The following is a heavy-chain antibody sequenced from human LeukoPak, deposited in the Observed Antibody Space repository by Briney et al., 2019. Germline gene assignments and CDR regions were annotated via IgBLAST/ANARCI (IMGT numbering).Heavy chain of an antibody. Sequence: SGGVSCKASGGTFSSYAISWVRQAPGQGLEWMAGIIPIFGTANYAQKFQGRVTITADESTSTAYMELSSLRSEDTAVYHCAREWRFQGSGSYYTPYYYMDVWGKGTTVTVSS. CDR3: AREWRFQGSGSYYTPYYYMDV. D-gene: IGHD3-10*01. V-gene: IGHV1-69*13. CDR1: GGTFSSYA. J-gene: IGHJ6*03. CDR2: IIPIFGTA.